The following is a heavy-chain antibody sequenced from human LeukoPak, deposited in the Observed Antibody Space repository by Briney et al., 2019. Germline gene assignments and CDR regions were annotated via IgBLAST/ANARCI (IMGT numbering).Heavy chain of an antibody. Sequence: GGSLRLSCAASGFTFSSYGMHWVRQAPGKGLEWVAVIWYDGSNKYYADSVKGRFTISRDNSKNTLYLQMNSLRAEDTAVYYCARDWWSGYLDYWGQGTLVTVSS. CDR1: GFTFSSYG. CDR2: IWYDGSNK. V-gene: IGHV3-33*01. CDR3: ARDWWSGYLDY. D-gene: IGHD3-3*01. J-gene: IGHJ4*02.